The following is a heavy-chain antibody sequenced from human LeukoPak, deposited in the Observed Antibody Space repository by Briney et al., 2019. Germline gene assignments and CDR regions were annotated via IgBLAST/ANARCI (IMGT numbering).Heavy chain of an antibody. CDR3: ARTVRGAFDI. D-gene: IGHD3-10*01. J-gene: IGHJ3*02. CDR1: GGSISSYY. Sequence: SETLSLTCTVSGGSISSYYWSWIRQAPGKGLEWIGYIYYSGSTNYNPSLKSRVTISVDTSKNQFSLKLSSVTAADTAVYYCARTVRGAFDIWGQGTMVTVSS. CDR2: IYYSGST. V-gene: IGHV4-59*01.